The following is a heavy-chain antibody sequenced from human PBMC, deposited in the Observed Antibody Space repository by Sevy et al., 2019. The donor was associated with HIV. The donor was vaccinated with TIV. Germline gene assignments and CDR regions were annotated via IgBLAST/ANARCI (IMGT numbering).Heavy chain of an antibody. J-gene: IGHJ4*02. Sequence: GGSLRLSCAASGFTFSNYAMSWVRQAPGKGLEWVSIISGSGGTTYYVDSVKGRFTIARDNSKNTLFLQMNSLRAEDTAVYYCVKDETTGWYSTFDYWGQGTLVTVSS. D-gene: IGHD6-19*01. V-gene: IGHV3-23*01. CDR1: GFTFSNYA. CDR2: ISGSGGTT. CDR3: VKDETTGWYSTFDY.